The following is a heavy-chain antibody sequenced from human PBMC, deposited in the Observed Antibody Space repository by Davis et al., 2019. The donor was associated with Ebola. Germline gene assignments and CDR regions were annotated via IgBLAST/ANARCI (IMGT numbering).Heavy chain of an antibody. D-gene: IGHD2-15*01. J-gene: IGHJ6*03. CDR1: GFIFSSYG. V-gene: IGHV3-66*02. CDR2: IYSGGST. CDR3: ARNPLYCSGGSCQRMDRSEGDSYYYMDV. Sequence: PGGSLRLSCAASGFIFSSYGMSWVRQAPGKGLEWVSVIYSGGSTYYADSVKGRFTVSRDNSKNTLYLQMNSLRAEDTAVYYCARNPLYCSGGSCQRMDRSEGDSYYYMDVWGKGTTVTVSS.